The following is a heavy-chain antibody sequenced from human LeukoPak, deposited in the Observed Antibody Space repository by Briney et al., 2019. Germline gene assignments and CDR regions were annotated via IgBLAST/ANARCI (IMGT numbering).Heavy chain of an antibody. V-gene: IGHV1-2*06. J-gene: IGHJ4*02. D-gene: IGHD2-2*01. Sequence: GASVKVSCKASGYTFTGYYKHWVRQAPGQGLEWMGRINPNSGGTNYAQKFQGRVTMTRDTSTSTVYMELSSLISDDTAVYYCARDQHYATDYWGQGTLVTVCS. CDR2: INPNSGGT. CDR3: ARDQHYATDY. CDR1: GYTFTGYY.